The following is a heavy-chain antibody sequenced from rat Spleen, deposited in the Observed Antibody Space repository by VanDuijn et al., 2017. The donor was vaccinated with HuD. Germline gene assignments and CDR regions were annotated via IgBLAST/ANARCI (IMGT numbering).Heavy chain of an antibody. V-gene: IGHV2-72*01. Sequence: QVQLKESGPGLVQASQTLSLTCSVSGFSLTRYHVSWVRQPPGKSLMWKGTVWASGNTNFNSAVQSRLRISRDPSKSQVFLRMNSLQPEDTGTYYCVRHEPQDYFAYWGQGLLVTVSS. CDR3: VRHEPQDYFAY. CDR2: VWASGNT. CDR1: GFSLTRYH. J-gene: IGHJ2*01.